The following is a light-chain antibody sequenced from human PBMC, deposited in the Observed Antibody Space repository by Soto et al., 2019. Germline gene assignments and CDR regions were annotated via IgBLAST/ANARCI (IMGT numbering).Light chain of an antibody. Sequence: QSALTQPPSASGSPGQSVTISCTGTSSDVGGYNYVSWYQQHPGKVPKLIIYEVTKRPSGVPGRFSGSKSGNTASLTVSGLQAEDEAAYYCSSYAGSFSVVFGGGTKVTVL. V-gene: IGLV2-8*01. J-gene: IGLJ2*01. CDR2: EVT. CDR3: SSYAGSFSVV. CDR1: SSDVGGYNY.